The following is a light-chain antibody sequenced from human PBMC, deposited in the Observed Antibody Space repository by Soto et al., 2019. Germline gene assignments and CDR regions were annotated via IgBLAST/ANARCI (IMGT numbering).Light chain of an antibody. J-gene: IGKJ2*01. CDR3: QQYGSSPPYT. Sequence: EIVLTQSPGTLSLSPGERATLSCRASQSVPNNYLAWYLQKPGQAPRLLIYGASTRASDIAGRFSGSGSGTDFTLTISRLEPEDFVVYYCQQYGSSPPYTFGQGTKLEIK. V-gene: IGKV3-20*01. CDR1: QSVPNNY. CDR2: GAS.